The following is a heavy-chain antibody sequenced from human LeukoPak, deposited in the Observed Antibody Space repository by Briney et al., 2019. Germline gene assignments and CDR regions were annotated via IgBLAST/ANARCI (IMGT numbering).Heavy chain of an antibody. Sequence: GGSLRLSCAASGFTFSSYAMTWIRQAPGKGLEWVSYISSSSSTIYYADSVKGRLTISRDNAKNSLYLQMNSLRAEDTAVYYCAREGRQQLATNAFDIWGQGTMVTVSS. V-gene: IGHV3-48*01. CDR2: ISSSSSTI. D-gene: IGHD6-13*01. J-gene: IGHJ3*02. CDR3: AREGRQQLATNAFDI. CDR1: GFTFSSYA.